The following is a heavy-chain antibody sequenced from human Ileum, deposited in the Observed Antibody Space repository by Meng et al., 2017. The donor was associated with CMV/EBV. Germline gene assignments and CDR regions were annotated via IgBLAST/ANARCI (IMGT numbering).Heavy chain of an antibody. J-gene: IGHJ4*02. Sequence: GWSFSGYYWSWIRQPPGKGLEWIGEINHSGSTNYNPSLKSRVTISVDTSKNQFSLKLSSVTAADTAVYYCAREPRGYSGSSLRAFDYWGQGTLVTVSS. V-gene: IGHV4-34*01. CDR2: INHSGST. CDR3: AREPRGYSGSSLRAFDY. D-gene: IGHD1-26*01. CDR1: GWSFSGYY.